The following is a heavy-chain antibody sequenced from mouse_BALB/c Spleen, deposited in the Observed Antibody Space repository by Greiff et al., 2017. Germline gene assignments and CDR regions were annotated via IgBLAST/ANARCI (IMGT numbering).Heavy chain of an antibody. V-gene: IGHV14-3*02. J-gene: IGHJ4*01. CDR2: IDPANGNT. Sequence: VQLQQSGAELVKPGASVKLSCTASGFNIKDTYMHWVKQRPEQGLEWIGRIDPANGNTIYDPKFQGKASITADTSSNTAYLQLSSLTSEDTAVYYCASPHYYAMDYWGQGTSVTVSS. CDR3: ASPHYYAMDY. CDR1: GFNIKDTY.